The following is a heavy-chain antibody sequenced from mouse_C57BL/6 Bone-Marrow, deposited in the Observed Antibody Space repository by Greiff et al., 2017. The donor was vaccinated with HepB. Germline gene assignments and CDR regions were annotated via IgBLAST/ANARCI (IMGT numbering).Heavy chain of an antibody. CDR1: GFSLTSYG. J-gene: IGHJ1*03. CDR3: ATPYYYGSGWYFDV. V-gene: IGHV2-2*01. CDR2: IWSGGST. Sequence: VQLQQSGPGLVQPSQSLSITCTVSGFSLTSYGVHWVRQSPGKGLEWLGVIWSGGSTDYNAAFISRLSISKDNSKSQVFFKMNSLQADDTAIYYCATPYYYGSGWYFDVWGTGTTVTVSS. D-gene: IGHD1-1*01.